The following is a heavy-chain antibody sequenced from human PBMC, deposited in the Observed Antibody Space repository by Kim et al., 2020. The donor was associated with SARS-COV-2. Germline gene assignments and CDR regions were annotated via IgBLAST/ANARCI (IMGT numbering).Heavy chain of an antibody. CDR2: IYWDDDK. V-gene: IGHV2-5*02. CDR3: SHRFTGFPVGFFGMDT. Sequence: SGPTLVNPTQTLTLTCTFSGFSLTTGGVGVGWIRQPPGKALEWLALIYWDDDKRYSPSLKPRLTITKDPSKNQVVLTMANMDRVDTATYSCSHRFTGFPVGFFGMDTWGRGITVTVSS. J-gene: IGHJ6*02. D-gene: IGHD3-9*01. CDR1: GFSLTTGGVG.